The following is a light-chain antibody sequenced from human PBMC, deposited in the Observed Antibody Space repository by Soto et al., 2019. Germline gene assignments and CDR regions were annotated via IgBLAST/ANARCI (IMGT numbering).Light chain of an antibody. CDR1: QSVGTY. Sequence: EIVLTQSPDTLSLSPGEIATLSCRTSQSVGTYLVWYQQKPGQAPRLLIYGASNRATGIPARFSVSGSGTEFNLTISSLEPEDFAVYDCQHRSNGFGQGTKLEIK. J-gene: IGKJ2*01. CDR3: QHRSNG. CDR2: GAS. V-gene: IGKV3-11*01.